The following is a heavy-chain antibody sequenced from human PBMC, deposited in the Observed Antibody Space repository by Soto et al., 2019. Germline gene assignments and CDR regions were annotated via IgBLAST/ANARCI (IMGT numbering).Heavy chain of an antibody. CDR1: GFSLSTSGVG. V-gene: IGHV2-5*02. Sequence: QITLKESGPTLVKPTQTLTLTCTFSGFSLSTSGVGVGWIRQPPGKALEWLALIYWDDDTRYSPSLKSRLTNTMDTSKNHVVLTMTNMDPLDTATYYCAHRNVSGWSYDAFDIWGQGTMVAFSS. J-gene: IGHJ3*02. CDR2: IYWDDDT. CDR3: AHRNVSGWSYDAFDI. D-gene: IGHD6-19*01.